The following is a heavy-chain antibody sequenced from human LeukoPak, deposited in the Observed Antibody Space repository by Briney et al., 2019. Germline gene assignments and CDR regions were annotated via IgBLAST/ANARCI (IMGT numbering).Heavy chain of an antibody. J-gene: IGHJ4*02. CDR2: INYGGNT. CDR3: ARHGQDTGNFYAHFDY. V-gene: IGHV4-59*08. CDR1: GCTSRSNY. D-gene: IGHD1-26*01. Sequence: KPSETLSLTCTVSGCTSRSNYRGWIRQAPGKGLEWIAYINYGGNTNNNPSLKSRVTISIDTSKSQFSLKLSSVTAADTAIYYCARHGQDTGNFYAHFDYWGQGTLVTVSS.